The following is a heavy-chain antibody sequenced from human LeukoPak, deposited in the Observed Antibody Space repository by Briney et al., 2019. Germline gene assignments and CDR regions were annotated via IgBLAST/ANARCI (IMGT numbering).Heavy chain of an antibody. CDR1: GFTFSDYY. Sequence: GGSLRLSCAASGFTFSDYYMSWIRQAPGKGLEWVSYISSSDSTIYYADSVKGRFTISRDNAKNSLYLEMNSLRAEETAVYYCAGSSGNDAFDIWGQGTMVTVSS. J-gene: IGHJ3*02. CDR3: AGSSGNDAFDI. D-gene: IGHD3-22*01. CDR2: ISSSDSTI. V-gene: IGHV3-11*01.